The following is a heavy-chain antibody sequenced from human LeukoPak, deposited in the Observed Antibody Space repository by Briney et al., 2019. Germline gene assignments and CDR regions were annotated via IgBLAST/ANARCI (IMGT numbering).Heavy chain of an antibody. J-gene: IGHJ4*02. D-gene: IGHD5-12*01. Sequence: GGSLRLSCATSGFTFDDYAMHWVRQAPGKGLEWVSGINWNSGNIGYADSVKGRFTISRDNAKNSLYLQMDSLRAEDTAVYYCARATSSVATITDFDYWGQGTLVTVSS. CDR1: GFTFDDYA. CDR2: INWNSGNI. V-gene: IGHV3-9*01. CDR3: ARATSSVATITDFDY.